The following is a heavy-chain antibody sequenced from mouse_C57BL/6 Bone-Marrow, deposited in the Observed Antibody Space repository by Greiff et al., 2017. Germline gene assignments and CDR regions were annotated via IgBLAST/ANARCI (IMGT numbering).Heavy chain of an antibody. CDR1: GYTFTSYW. D-gene: IGHD3-2*02. Sequence: QVQLQQPGAELVKPGASVKMSCKASGYTFTSYWITWVKQRPGQGLEWIGDIYPGSGSTNYNEKFKSKATLTVDTSSSPAYMQLSSLASEDSAVYYCARRGSGHGFAYWGQGTLVTVSA. CDR2: IYPGSGST. CDR3: ARRGSGHGFAY. V-gene: IGHV1-55*01. J-gene: IGHJ3*01.